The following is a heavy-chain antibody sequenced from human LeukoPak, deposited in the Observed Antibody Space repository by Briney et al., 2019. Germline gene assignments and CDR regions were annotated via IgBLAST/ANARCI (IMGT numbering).Heavy chain of an antibody. CDR3: ARAAYSSGWYLGY. CDR2: IYHSGST. J-gene: IGHJ4*02. V-gene: IGHV4-30-2*01. Sequence: PSQTLSLTCTVSGGSISSGGYYWSWIRQPPGKGLEWIGYIYHSGSTYYNPSLKSRVTISVDTSKNQFSLKLTSVTAADTAVYYCARAAYSSGWYLGYWGQGTLVTVSS. CDR1: GGSISSGGYY. D-gene: IGHD6-19*01.